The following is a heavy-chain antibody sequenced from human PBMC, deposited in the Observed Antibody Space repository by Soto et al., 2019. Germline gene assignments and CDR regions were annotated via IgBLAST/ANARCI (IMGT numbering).Heavy chain of an antibody. V-gene: IGHV4-31*03. CDR3: ARDREYFDSSGYYSNYFGY. Sequence: QVQLQESGPGLVKPSQTLSLTCTVSGGSISSGHYYWSWIRQHPGKGLEWIGYIYYSGSTYYNPSLKSRVTISVDTSKNQFSLKLSSVTAADTAVYYCARDREYFDSSGYYSNYFGYWGQGTLVTVSS. CDR1: GGSISSGHYY. J-gene: IGHJ4*02. D-gene: IGHD3-22*01. CDR2: IYYSGST.